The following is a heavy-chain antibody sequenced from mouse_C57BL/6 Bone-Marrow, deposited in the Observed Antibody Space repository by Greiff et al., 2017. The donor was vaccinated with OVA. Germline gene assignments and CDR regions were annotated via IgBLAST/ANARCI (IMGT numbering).Heavy chain of an antibody. CDR3: ASATYDVWAY. Sequence: VQLQQPGPELVKPGASVKISCKASGYTFTDYNMHWVKQSHGQSLEWIGDINPTNGGTIYNQKFKGKATLTVDKSSSTAYMQLRSLTSEDSAVDVCASATYDVWAYWGQGTLVTVSA. CDR1: GYTFTDYN. V-gene: IGHV1-18*01. CDR2: INPTNGGT. J-gene: IGHJ3*01. D-gene: IGHD2-3*01.